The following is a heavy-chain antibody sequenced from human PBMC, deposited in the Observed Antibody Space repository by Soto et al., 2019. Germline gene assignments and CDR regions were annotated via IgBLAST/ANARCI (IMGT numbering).Heavy chain of an antibody. V-gene: IGHV2-5*01. CDR1: GFSFGVSGVG. CDR3: ARAYTYDFDH. J-gene: IGHJ4*02. CDR2: VFWNDDK. Sequence: QITLKESGPTLVNPTQTLTLTCTFSGFSFGVSGVGVGWIRQPPGRALEWLGLVFWNDDKRYSPSLESRLTLPKDASNNQVVLTVTNLDPGDTGTYYCARAYTYDFDHWGQGTLVTVSS. D-gene: IGHD2-21*01.